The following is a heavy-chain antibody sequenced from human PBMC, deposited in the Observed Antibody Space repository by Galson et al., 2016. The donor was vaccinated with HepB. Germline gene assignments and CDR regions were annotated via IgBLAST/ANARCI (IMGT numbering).Heavy chain of an antibody. V-gene: IGHV3-30*04. CDR1: GFSFSSSA. Sequence: SLRLSCAASGFSFSSSAMHWVRQAPGKGLEWVAVISYHGSNKYYVDSVKGRFTISRDNSKNTVDLQMNSLRPEDTAVYYCAKDQGILRHFDWLTYDAFDMWGQGTMVTVSS. D-gene: IGHD3-9*01. J-gene: IGHJ3*02. CDR3: AKDQGILRHFDWLTYDAFDM. CDR2: ISYHGSNK.